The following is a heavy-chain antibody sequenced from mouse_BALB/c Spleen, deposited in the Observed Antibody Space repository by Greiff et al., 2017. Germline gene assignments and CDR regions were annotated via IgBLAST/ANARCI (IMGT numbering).Heavy chain of an antibody. CDR2: IRLKSNNYAT. Sequence: EVQLQESGGGLVQPGGSMKLSCVASGFTFSNYWMNWVRQSPEKGLEWVAEIRLKSNNYATHYAESVKGRFTISRDDSKSSVYLQMNNLRAEDTGIYYCTRYEGDAMDYWGQGTSVTVSS. V-gene: IGHV6-6*02. D-gene: IGHD2-3*01. CDR1: GFTFSNYW. J-gene: IGHJ4*01. CDR3: TRYEGDAMDY.